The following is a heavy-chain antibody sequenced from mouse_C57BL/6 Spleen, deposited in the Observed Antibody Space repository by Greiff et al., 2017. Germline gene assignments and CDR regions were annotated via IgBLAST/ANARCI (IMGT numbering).Heavy chain of an antibody. J-gene: IGHJ1*03. V-gene: IGHV7-3*01. D-gene: IGHD2-4*01. CDR2: IRNKANGYTT. Sequence: EVKVVESGGGLVQPGGSLSLSCAASGFTFTDYYMSWVRQPPGKALEWLGFIRNKANGYTTEYSASVKGRFTISRDNSQSILYLQMNALRAEDSATYYCASLNDYDTGGYWYFDVWGTGTTVTVSS. CDR1: GFTFTDYY. CDR3: ASLNDYDTGGYWYFDV.